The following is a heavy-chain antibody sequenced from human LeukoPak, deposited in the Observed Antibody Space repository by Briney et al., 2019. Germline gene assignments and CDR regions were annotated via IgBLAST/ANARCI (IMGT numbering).Heavy chain of an antibody. CDR3: AKVLTGYCGSTSCPFDS. CDR1: GFTFSSYG. J-gene: IGHJ4*02. V-gene: IGHV3-30*02. D-gene: IGHD2-2*01. CDR2: IRYHGSNI. Sequence: GGPLRLSCTASGFTFSSYGMHWVRQAPGKGLEWVAYIRYHGSNINYADSVKGRFTISRDNSKDTLFLQMSSLRAEDTAVYYCAKVLTGYCGSTSCPFDSWGQGTLVTVSS.